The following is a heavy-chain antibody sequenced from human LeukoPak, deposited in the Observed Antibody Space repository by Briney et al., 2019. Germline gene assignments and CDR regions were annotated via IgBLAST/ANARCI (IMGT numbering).Heavy chain of an antibody. J-gene: IGHJ3*02. V-gene: IGHV3-48*03. Sequence: GGSLRLSCAASEFTFSTYEMNWVRQAPGKGLEWISYISTTGNNIYYADSVKGRFTISRDNAKNSLYLQMNSLRAEDTAVYYCARERRGYSSSWYNAFDIWGQGTMVTVSS. CDR3: ARERRGYSSSWYNAFDI. CDR2: ISTTGNNI. CDR1: EFTFSTYE. D-gene: IGHD6-13*01.